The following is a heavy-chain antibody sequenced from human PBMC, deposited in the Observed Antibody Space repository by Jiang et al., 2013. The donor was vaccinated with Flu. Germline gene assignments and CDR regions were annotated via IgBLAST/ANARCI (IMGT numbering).Heavy chain of an antibody. CDR3: ARGEWELPGGYYYGMDV. Sequence: LLKPSETLSLTCAVSGGSISSYYWSWIRQPAGKGLEWIGRIYTSGSTNYNPSLRSRVTMSVDTSKNQFSLKLSSVTAADTAVYYCARGEWELPGGYYYGMDVWGQGTTVTVSS. J-gene: IGHJ6*02. D-gene: IGHD1-26*01. CDR1: GGSISSYY. V-gene: IGHV4-4*07. CDR2: IYTSGST.